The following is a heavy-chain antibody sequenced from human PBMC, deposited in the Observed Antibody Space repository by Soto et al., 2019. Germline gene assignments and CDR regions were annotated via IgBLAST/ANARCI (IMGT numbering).Heavy chain of an antibody. CDR3: ARADGSGGSWYAS. CDR2: IIPVVGGP. CDR1: GDIFNRYT. V-gene: IGHV1-69*02. Sequence: QVQLVQSGAEVKKPGSSVRVACKASGDIFNRYTISWVRQAPGLGLEWMGRIIPVVGGPNYAEKFRGRVTITADKATTSVYLEVRSLRSDDTATYYCARADGSGGSWYASWGQGTLVTVSS. D-gene: IGHD2-15*01. J-gene: IGHJ5*02.